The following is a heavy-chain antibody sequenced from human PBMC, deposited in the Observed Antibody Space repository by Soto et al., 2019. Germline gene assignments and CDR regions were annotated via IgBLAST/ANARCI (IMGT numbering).Heavy chain of an antibody. CDR3: ARDDYDFWSCYYRGTYNVMDV. J-gene: IGHJ6*02. CDR1: GFTFSSYS. V-gene: IGHV3-21*01. D-gene: IGHD3-3*01. CDR2: ISSSSSYI. Sequence: GGSLTLSSGASGFTFSSYSMNWVRQAPGKGLEWVSSISSSSSYIYYADSVKGRFTISRDNAKNSLYLQMNSLRAEDTAVYYCARDDYDFWSCYYRGTYNVMDVWGQGTTVTVSS.